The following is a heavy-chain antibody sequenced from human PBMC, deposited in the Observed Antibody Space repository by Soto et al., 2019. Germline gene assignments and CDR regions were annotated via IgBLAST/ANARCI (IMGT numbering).Heavy chain of an antibody. CDR2: INHSGST. CDR1: GGSFSGYY. CDR3: ARLGFGSSWYSDYYYYGMDV. D-gene: IGHD6-13*01. J-gene: IGHJ6*02. Sequence: SETLSLTCAVYGGSFSGYYWSWIRQPPGKGLEWIGEINHSGSTNYNPSLKSRVTISVDTSKNQFSLKLSSVTAVDTAVYYCARLGFGSSWYSDYYYYGMDVWGQGTTVPVSS. V-gene: IGHV4-34*01.